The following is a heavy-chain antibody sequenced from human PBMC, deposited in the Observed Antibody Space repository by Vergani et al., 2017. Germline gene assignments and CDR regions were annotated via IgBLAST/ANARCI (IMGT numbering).Heavy chain of an antibody. V-gene: IGHV3-23*04. J-gene: IGHJ4*02. CDR3: AKEGQITMIVVVITPHFDY. D-gene: IGHD3-22*01. CDR2: ISGSGGST. CDR1: GFTFSSYA. Sequence: VQLVESGGGVVQPGRSLRLSCAASGFTFSSYAMSWVRQAPGKGLEWVSAISGSGGSTYYADSVKGRFTISRDNSKNTLYLQMNSLRAEDTAVYYCAKEGQITMIVVVITPHFDYWGQGTLVTVSS.